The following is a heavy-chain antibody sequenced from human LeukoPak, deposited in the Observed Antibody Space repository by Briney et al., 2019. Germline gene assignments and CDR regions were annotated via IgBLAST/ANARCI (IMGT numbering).Heavy chain of an antibody. CDR1: GFTFSSYA. D-gene: IGHD6-13*01. J-gene: IGHJ6*03. Sequence: GGSLRLSCAASGFTFSSYAMSWVRQAPGKGLEWVSAISGSGGSTYYADSVKGRFTISRDNSKNTLYLQMNSLRAEDTAVYYCARRQQQLVYGYYYYMDVWGKGTTVTVSS. CDR2: ISGSGGST. CDR3: ARRQQQLVYGYYYYMDV. V-gene: IGHV3-23*01.